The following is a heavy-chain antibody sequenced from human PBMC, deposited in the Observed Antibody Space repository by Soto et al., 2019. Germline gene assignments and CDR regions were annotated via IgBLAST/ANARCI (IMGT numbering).Heavy chain of an antibody. CDR3: ARETIAAAGTSWLDP. Sequence: QVQLVESGGGVVQPGRSLRLSCAASGFTFSSYGMHWVRQAPVKGLEWVAVIWYDGSKKYYADSVKSRFTISRDNSKNTVYLQMDRLRDEDTAVYYCARETIAAAGTSWLDPWCQGTVVTVS. J-gene: IGHJ5*02. V-gene: IGHV3-33*01. D-gene: IGHD6-13*01. CDR2: IWYDGSKK. CDR1: GFTFSSYG.